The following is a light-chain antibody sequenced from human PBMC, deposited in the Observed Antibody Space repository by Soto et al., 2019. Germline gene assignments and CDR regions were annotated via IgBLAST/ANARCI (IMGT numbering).Light chain of an antibody. Sequence: QSALTQPASVSGSPKQSITISCTRTSSDVGGYNSVSWYHQYPGKAPKVMIYDVSNRPSGVSNRFSGSKSGNTASLTISGLQAEDEADYYCSSYTSSSTYVFGTGTKLTVL. CDR1: SSDVGGYNS. V-gene: IGLV2-14*01. CDR2: DVS. CDR3: SSYTSSSTYV. J-gene: IGLJ1*01.